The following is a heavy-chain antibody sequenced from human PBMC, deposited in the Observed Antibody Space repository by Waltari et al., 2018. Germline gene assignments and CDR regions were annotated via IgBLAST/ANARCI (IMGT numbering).Heavy chain of an antibody. CDR2: FNHRGST. Sequence: QVQLQQWGAGLLKPSETLSLTCAVYGGSFSGYSWSWIRQPPGKGLAWIGEFNHRGSTNYNPSLKSRVTISVDTSKNQFSLKLSSVTAADTAVYYCASIAAAQNFDYWGQGTLVTVSS. CDR1: GGSFSGYS. CDR3: ASIAAAQNFDY. J-gene: IGHJ4*02. D-gene: IGHD6-13*01. V-gene: IGHV4-34*01.